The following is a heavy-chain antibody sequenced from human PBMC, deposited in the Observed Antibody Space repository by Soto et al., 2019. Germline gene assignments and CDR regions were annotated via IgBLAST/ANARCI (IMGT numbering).Heavy chain of an antibody. CDR1: GDSISSSDW. D-gene: IGHD3-10*01. CDR2: IYHSGST. CDR3: ARKTFTSGVFDY. Sequence: PSETLSRTCAVSGDSISSSDWWNWVRQPPGKGLEWIGEIYHSGSTNYNSSLKSRVSISVDKSKSQFSLRLTSVTAADTAVYYCARKTFTSGVFDYWGQGALVTVSS. J-gene: IGHJ4*02. V-gene: IGHV4-4*02.